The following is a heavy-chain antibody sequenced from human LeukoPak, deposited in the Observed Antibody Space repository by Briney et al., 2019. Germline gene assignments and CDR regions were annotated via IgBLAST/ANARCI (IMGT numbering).Heavy chain of an antibody. CDR2: IYTGGGT. V-gene: IGHV3-66*01. Sequence: GGSLRLSCAGSGFTFSNYAMSWVRQAPGKGLEWVSVIYTGGGTKYADSVKGRFTISRDNSKNTLYLQMNSLRVDDTAVYYCARGQGEWGQGTLVTVSS. D-gene: IGHD3-16*01. CDR1: GFTFSNYA. CDR3: ARGQGE. J-gene: IGHJ4*02.